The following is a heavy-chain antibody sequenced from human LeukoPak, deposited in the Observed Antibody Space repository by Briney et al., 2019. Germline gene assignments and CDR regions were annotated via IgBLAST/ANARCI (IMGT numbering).Heavy chain of an antibody. CDR1: GFTVGSNF. CDR2: IYSEGTT. Sequence: GGSLRLSCAASGFTVGSNFMSWVRQAPGKGLEWVSIIYSEGTTTYADSVKGRFTISRDNAKNSLYLQMNSLRAEETAVYYCARSLGGFSSWYDYWGQGTLVTVSS. D-gene: IGHD6-13*01. J-gene: IGHJ4*02. CDR3: ARSLGGFSSWYDY. V-gene: IGHV3-66*01.